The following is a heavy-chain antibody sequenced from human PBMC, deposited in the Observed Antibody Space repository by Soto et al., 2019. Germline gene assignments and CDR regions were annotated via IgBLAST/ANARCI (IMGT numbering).Heavy chain of an antibody. V-gene: IGHV4-39*02. CDR3: ARGKVYVFDY. Sequence: PSETLSLTCTVSGDSITNNNYHWGWTRQTPGKGLEWIGTVYSNGNPYYNPSLKSRLAISVDTSKNQFSLSLISVTAADTAVYYCARGKVYVFDYWGQGTLVTVSS. J-gene: IGHJ4*02. D-gene: IGHD3-16*01. CDR2: VYSNGNP. CDR1: GDSITNNNYH.